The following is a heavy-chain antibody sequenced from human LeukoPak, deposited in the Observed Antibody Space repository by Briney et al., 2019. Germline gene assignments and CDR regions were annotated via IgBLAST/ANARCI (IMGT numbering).Heavy chain of an antibody. J-gene: IGHJ6*02. CDR2: INHSGST. D-gene: IGHD2-2*01. CDR1: GGSFSGYY. CDR3: ARRPTRFNKYGMDV. Sequence: MPSETLSLTCAVYGGSFSGYYWSWIRQPPGKGLEWIGEINHSGSTNYNPSLKSRVTISVDTSKNQFSLKLSSVTAADTAVYYCARRPTRFNKYGMDVWGQGTTVTVSS. V-gene: IGHV4-34*01.